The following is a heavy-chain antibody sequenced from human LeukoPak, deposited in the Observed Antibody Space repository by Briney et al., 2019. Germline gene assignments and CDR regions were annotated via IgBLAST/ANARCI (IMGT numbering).Heavy chain of an antibody. D-gene: IGHD1-26*01. J-gene: IGHJ3*02. Sequence: GGXLRLSCAASGFTFSXXSXXWVRQAPXXXXXXXXXXXSSSSYXXXADSVKXXXXXSSDNAKNSLYLQMNSLRAEDKAVYYCARVGVWVGATADDAFDIWGQGTMVTVSS. CDR3: ARVGVWVGATADDAFDI. CDR2: XXSSSSYX. CDR1: GFTFSXXS. V-gene: IGHV3-21*01.